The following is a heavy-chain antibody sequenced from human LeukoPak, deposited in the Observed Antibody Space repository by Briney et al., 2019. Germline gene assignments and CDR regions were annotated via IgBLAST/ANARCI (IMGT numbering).Heavy chain of an antibody. Sequence: SETLSLTCTVSGGSFSSSSYYWGWIRQPPGKGLEWIGSIYYRGNTYYNPSLKSRVTISIDTSKNQFSLNLSSVTAADTAVYYCERLPLFYCTATRCYSGWFDPWGQGTLVTVSS. CDR1: GGSFSSSSYY. V-gene: IGHV4-39*01. D-gene: IGHD2-2*01. CDR3: ERLPLFYCTATRCYSGWFDP. J-gene: IGHJ5*02. CDR2: IYYRGNT.